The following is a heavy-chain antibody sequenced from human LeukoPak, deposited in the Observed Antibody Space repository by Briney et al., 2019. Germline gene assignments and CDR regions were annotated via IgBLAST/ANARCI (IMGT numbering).Heavy chain of an antibody. D-gene: IGHD3-3*01. Sequence: SETLSLTCTVSGGSISSYYWSWIRQPPGKGLEWIGYIYYSGSTNYNPSLKSRVTMSVDTSKNQFSLKLSSVTAADTAVYYCARWPLFGVVTTGYMDVWGKGTTVTVSS. CDR3: ARWPLFGVVTTGYMDV. CDR1: GGSISSYY. V-gene: IGHV4-59*12. J-gene: IGHJ6*03. CDR2: IYYSGST.